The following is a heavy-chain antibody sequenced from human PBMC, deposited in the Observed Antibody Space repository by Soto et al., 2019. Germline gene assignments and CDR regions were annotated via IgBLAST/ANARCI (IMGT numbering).Heavy chain of an antibody. V-gene: IGHV5-51*01. Sequence: EVQLVQSGAEVKKPGESLMISCQTSGYTFNTYWIDWVRQTPGKGLEWMGSIYPRDSDSRYSPSFQGQVAISADKSTTTAYLHWSSLKASDTSTYYCARRLKDCGVSPCVCRYGMDVWGQGTAVTVYS. CDR2: IYPRDSDS. CDR1: GYTFNTYW. J-gene: IGHJ6*02. D-gene: IGHD2-21*01. CDR3: ARRLKDCGVSPCVCRYGMDV.